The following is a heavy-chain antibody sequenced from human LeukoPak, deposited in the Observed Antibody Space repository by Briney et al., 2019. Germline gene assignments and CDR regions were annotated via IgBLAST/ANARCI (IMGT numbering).Heavy chain of an antibody. CDR2: IWYDGSNK. CDR3: ARGNLRIAAAGTYFDY. V-gene: IGHV3-33*01. Sequence: GGSLRLSCAASGFTFSSYGMHWVRQAPGKGLEWVAVIWYDGSNKYYADSVKGRFTISRDNSKNTLYLQMNSLRAEDTAVYYCARGNLRIAAAGTYFDYWGQGTLVTVSS. J-gene: IGHJ4*02. CDR1: GFTFSSYG. D-gene: IGHD6-13*01.